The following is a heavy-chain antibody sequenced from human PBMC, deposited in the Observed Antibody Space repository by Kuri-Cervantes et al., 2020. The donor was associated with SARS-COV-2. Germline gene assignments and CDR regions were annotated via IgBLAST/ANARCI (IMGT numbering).Heavy chain of an antibody. V-gene: IGHV1-18*04. CDR2: ISAYNGNT. D-gene: IGHD3-22*01. Sequence: ASVKVSCKASGYTFTSYGISWVRQAPGQGLEWMGWISAYNGNTNYAQKLQGRVTITADKSTSTAYMELSSLRSEDTAVYYCARPYYYDSSGYYYYFDYWGQGTLVTVSS. J-gene: IGHJ4*02. CDR1: GYTFTSYG. CDR3: ARPYYYDSSGYYYYFDY.